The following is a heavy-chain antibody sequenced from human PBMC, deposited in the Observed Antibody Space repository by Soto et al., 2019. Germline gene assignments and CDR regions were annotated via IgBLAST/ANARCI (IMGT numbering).Heavy chain of an antibody. CDR3: AKDLYYYDSSGYYTNHFDY. CDR2: ISGSGGST. Sequence: GGSLRLSCAASGFTFSSYAMSWVRQAPGKGLEWVSAISGSGGSTYYADSVKGRFTISRDNSKNTLYLQMNSLRAEDTAVYYCAKDLYYYDSSGYYTNHFDYWGQGTLVTVSP. J-gene: IGHJ4*02. CDR1: GFTFSSYA. D-gene: IGHD3-22*01. V-gene: IGHV3-23*01.